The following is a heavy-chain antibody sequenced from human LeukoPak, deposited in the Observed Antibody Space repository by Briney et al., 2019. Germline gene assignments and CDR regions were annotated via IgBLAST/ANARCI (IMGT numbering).Heavy chain of an antibody. V-gene: IGHV1-18*01. CDR3: ATDPGEIVPAAKGPRGDYCYGMDV. J-gene: IGHJ6*02. Sequence: ASVKVSCKASGYTFTSYGISWVRQAPGQGLEWMGWISAYNGNTKYAQKLQGRVTMTTDTSTSTVYMELNSLRSDDTAVYYCATDPGEIVPAAKGPRGDYCYGMDVWGQGTTVTVSS. CDR2: ISAYNGNT. D-gene: IGHD2-2*01. CDR1: GYTFTSYG.